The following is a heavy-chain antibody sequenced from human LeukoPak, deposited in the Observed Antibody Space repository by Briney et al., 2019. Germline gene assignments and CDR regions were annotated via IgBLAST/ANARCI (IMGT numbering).Heavy chain of an antibody. Sequence: ASVKVSCKASGYTFITYGISWVRQAPGQGPEWMGWISGYNGNTNYAQKFQGRVTMTTDTSTSTAYMELRSLRSDDTAVYYCARGGKRFGELFDYFDSWGQGTLVTVSS. V-gene: IGHV1-18*01. CDR2: ISGYNGNT. CDR3: ARGGKRFGELFDYFDS. D-gene: IGHD3-10*01. CDR1: GYTFITYG. J-gene: IGHJ4*02.